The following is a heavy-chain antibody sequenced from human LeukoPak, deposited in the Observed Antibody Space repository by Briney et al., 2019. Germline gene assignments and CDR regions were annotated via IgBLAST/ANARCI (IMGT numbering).Heavy chain of an antibody. V-gene: IGHV1-69*13. CDR3: AKLGALRQDYYMDV. CDR1: GASFSSYA. CDR2: IIRIFGTP. J-gene: IGHJ6*03. Sequence: GASVTVSRKASGASFSSYAISWVRQPPGQGLEWMGRIIRIFGTPNYAQRYQGRVTITADVVSSTGYMEVNNLTSEDTAVYFCAKLGALRQDYYMDVWGDGTTVTVSS. D-gene: IGHD1-26*01.